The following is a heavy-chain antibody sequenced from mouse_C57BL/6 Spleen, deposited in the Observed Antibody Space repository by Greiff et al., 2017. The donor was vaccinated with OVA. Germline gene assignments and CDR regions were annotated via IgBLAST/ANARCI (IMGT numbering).Heavy chain of an antibody. Sequence: VQLQQSGPELVKPGASVKISCKASGYTFTDYYMNWVKQSHGKSLEWIGDINPNNGGTSYNQKFKGKATLTVDKSSSTAYMELRSLTSEDSAVYYCARGGYGYDGRYYFDYWGQGTTLTVSS. D-gene: IGHD2-2*01. V-gene: IGHV1-26*01. CDR1: GYTFTDYY. CDR2: INPNNGGT. J-gene: IGHJ2*01. CDR3: ARGGYGYDGRYYFDY.